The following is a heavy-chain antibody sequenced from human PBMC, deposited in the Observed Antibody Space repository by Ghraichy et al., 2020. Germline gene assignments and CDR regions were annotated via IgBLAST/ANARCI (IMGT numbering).Heavy chain of an antibody. CDR3: ASSDSAYNDDFDY. CDR2: INHSGST. CDR1: GGSFSGYY. Sequence: SETLSLTCAVYGGSFSGYYWSWIRQPPGKGLEWIGEINHSGSTNYNPSLKSRVTISVDTSKNQFSLKLSSVTAADTAVHYCASSDSAYNDDFDYWGQGTLVTVSS. V-gene: IGHV4-34*01. J-gene: IGHJ4*02. D-gene: IGHD1-14*01.